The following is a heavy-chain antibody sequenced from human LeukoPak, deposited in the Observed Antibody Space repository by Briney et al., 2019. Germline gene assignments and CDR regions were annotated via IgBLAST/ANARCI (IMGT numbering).Heavy chain of an antibody. J-gene: IGHJ4*02. CDR1: GFTFRNYG. CDR3: AKKDDDYGDPFDY. V-gene: IGHV3-30*18. Sequence: PGGSLRLSCAASGFTFRNYGMHWVRQAPGKGLEWVAVISHDGETKYHGESVTGRFTISRDNSRDTLYLQMNSLRPEDTAIYYCAKKDDDYGDPFDYWGQGTLVTVAS. D-gene: IGHD4-17*01. CDR2: ISHDGETK.